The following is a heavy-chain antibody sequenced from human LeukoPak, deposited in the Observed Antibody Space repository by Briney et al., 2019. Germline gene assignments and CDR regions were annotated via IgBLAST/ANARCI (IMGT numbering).Heavy chain of an antibody. CDR2: IWYDGSNK. CDR3: ARDLISSWYSDYYYGMDV. V-gene: IGHV3-33*01. J-gene: IGHJ6*02. Sequence: GGSLRLSCAASGFTFSSYGMHWVRQAPGKGLEWVEVIWYDGSNKYYADSVKGRFTISRDNSKNTLYLQMNSLRAEDTAVYYCARDLISSWYSDYYYGMDVWGQGTTVTVSS. CDR1: GFTFSSYG. D-gene: IGHD6-13*01.